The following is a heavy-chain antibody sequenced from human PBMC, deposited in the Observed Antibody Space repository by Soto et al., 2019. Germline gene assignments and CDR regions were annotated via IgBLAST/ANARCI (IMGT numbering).Heavy chain of an antibody. Sequence: QVQLVQSGAEVKKPGASVTVSCRASGDTFTGYYMHWVRQAPGEGLEWMGWIKPNSGVTKYAQKFQGWVTMPRDTSIRTVYMELSRLRSDATAVYYCARESGGATATLDYYYFYMDVWGTGTTVTVSS. CDR1: GDTFTGYY. CDR3: ARESGGATATLDYYYFYMDV. D-gene: IGHD5-12*01. V-gene: IGHV1-2*04. J-gene: IGHJ6*03. CDR2: IKPNSGVT.